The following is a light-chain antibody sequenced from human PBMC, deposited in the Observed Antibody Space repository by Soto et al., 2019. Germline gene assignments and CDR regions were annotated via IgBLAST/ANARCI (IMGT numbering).Light chain of an antibody. CDR2: GAS. CDR1: QSVSSSS. Sequence: EIVLTQSPGTLSLSPGERATLSCRASQSVSSSSITWYQQKPGQAPRLLIYGASTSATGIPDRFSGSGSGKDFSLNISRMEPEDFAVYDCLQFDKSPLYTFGQGTKVEIK. J-gene: IGKJ2*01. V-gene: IGKV3-20*01. CDR3: LQFDKSPLYT.